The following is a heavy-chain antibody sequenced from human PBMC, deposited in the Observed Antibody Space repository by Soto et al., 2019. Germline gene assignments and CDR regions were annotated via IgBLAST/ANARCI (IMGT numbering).Heavy chain of an antibody. CDR3: AIDSGAGMTTVIKFAS. J-gene: IGHJ4*02. Sequence: QMHLVQSGAEVKKPGSSVKVSCKASGGTFSNYAISWVRQAPGQGLEWMGGIIPIFGTAHYAQKFQGRVTITADSTTTTAYMELSSLRSEDTAGYYCAIDSGAGMTTVIKFASWGQGTLVTVSS. D-gene: IGHD4-17*01. CDR2: IIPIFGTA. V-gene: IGHV1-69*06. CDR1: GGTFSNYA.